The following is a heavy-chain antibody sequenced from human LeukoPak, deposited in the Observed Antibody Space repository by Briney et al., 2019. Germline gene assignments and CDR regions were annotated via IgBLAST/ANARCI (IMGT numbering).Heavy chain of an antibody. CDR2: IYHSGST. J-gene: IGHJ4*02. CDR1: GYSISSGYY. CDR3: ARGAEGFDY. V-gene: IGHV4-38-2*02. Sequence: SETLSLTCTVSGYSISSGYYWGWIRQPPGKGLEWIGSIYHSGSTYYNPSLKSRVTISVDTSKNQFCLKLSSVTAADTAVYYCARGAEGFDYWGQGTLVTVSS.